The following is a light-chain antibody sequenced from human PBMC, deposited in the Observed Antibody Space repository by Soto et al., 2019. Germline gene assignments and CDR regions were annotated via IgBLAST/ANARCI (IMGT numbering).Light chain of an antibody. CDR3: AAYTGNLNGPV. Sequence: SALTQPPSASGPPGQRVSISCSGDSSTFATNYVHWYQQLPGAAPKLLIYRSDQRPSGVPERFSGSKSGTSASLTISGLRTEDEAHYSCAAYTGNLNGPVFGGGTKLTVL. V-gene: IGLV1-47*01. CDR1: SSTFATNY. J-gene: IGLJ2*01. CDR2: RSD.